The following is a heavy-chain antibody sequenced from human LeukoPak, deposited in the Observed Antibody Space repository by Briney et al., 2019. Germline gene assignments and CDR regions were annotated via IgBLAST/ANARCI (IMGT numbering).Heavy chain of an antibody. D-gene: IGHD6-19*01. J-gene: IGHJ4*02. Sequence: ASVKVSCKASGYTFTGYYMHWVRQAPGQGLEWMGWINPNSGGTNYAQKFQGRVTMTRDTSISTAYMELSRLRSDDTAVHYCARDLPWLVRYFDYWGQGTLVTVSS. V-gene: IGHV1-2*02. CDR2: INPNSGGT. CDR1: GYTFTGYY. CDR3: ARDLPWLVRYFDY.